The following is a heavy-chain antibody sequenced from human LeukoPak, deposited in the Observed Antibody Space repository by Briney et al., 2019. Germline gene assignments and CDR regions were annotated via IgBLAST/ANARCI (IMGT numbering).Heavy chain of an antibody. V-gene: IGHV4-34*01. CDR1: GGSFSGYY. Sequence: SETLSLTCAVYGGSFSGYYWTWIRQPPGKGLEWIGEINPSGRISYNPSLKSRLTISVDASKNQFSLNLRSLTAADTAVYYCARGRQEVSMIVVVMTAVSYYLDVWGKGTTVTVS. J-gene: IGHJ6*03. CDR2: INPSGRI. CDR3: ARGRQEVSMIVVVMTAVSYYLDV. D-gene: IGHD3-22*01.